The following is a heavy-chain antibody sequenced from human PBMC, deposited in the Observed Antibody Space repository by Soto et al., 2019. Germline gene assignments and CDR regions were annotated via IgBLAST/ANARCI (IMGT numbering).Heavy chain of an antibody. D-gene: IGHD3-3*01. Sequence: ASVKVSCKASGYTFTGYYMHWVRQAPGQGLEWMGWINPNSGGTNYAQKFQGRVTMTRDTSISTAYMELSRLRSDDTAVYYCARDGFFRVVIGSYYYGMDVWGQGTTVTVSS. V-gene: IGHV1-2*02. J-gene: IGHJ6*02. CDR2: INPNSGGT. CDR3: ARDGFFRVVIGSYYYGMDV. CDR1: GYTFTGYY.